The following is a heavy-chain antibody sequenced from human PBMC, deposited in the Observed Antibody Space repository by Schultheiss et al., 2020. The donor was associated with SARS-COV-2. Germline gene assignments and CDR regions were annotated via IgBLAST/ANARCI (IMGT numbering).Heavy chain of an antibody. D-gene: IGHD3-9*01. CDR2: ISSSSSYI. CDR1: GGNFSSYG. J-gene: IGHJ5*02. Sequence: GGSLRLSCEEEGGNFSSYGMHWVRQAPGKGLEWVSSISSSSSYIYYADSVKGRFTISRDNAKNSLYLQMNSLRAEDTAVYYCARDEHDYDILTGYYTGNWFDPWGQGTLVTVSS. V-gene: IGHV3-21*01. CDR3: ARDEHDYDILTGYYTGNWFDP.